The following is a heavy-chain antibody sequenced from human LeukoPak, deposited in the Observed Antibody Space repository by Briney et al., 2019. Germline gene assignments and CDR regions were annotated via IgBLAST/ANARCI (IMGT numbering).Heavy chain of an antibody. CDR2: ISVVSRT. Sequence: GGSLTLSCAASGFTFSTFALSWFRQAPGKGLEWVPAISVVSRTYYAGSVKGRFAISRDNSENTLFLHMNSLRTEDTAIYFCAKEVPGPGWYTVDYWGQGTLVTVSS. J-gene: IGHJ4*02. CDR1: GFTFSTFA. D-gene: IGHD6-19*01. CDR3: AKEVPGPGWYTVDY. V-gene: IGHV3-23*01.